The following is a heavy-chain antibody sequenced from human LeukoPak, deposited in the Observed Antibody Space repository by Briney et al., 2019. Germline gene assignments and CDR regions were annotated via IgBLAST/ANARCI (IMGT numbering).Heavy chain of an antibody. J-gene: IGHJ6*02. V-gene: IGHV3-30*04. D-gene: IGHD6-19*01. CDR2: ISYDASNK. CDR3: AKEGDSSGWSRDYYYGMDV. CDR1: GFTFSSYA. Sequence: PGGSLRLSCAASGFTFSSYAMHWVRQAPGKGLEWVAVISYDASNKYYADSVKGRFTISRDNSKNTLYLQMNSLRAEDTAVYYYAKEGDSSGWSRDYYYGMDVWGQGTTVTVSS.